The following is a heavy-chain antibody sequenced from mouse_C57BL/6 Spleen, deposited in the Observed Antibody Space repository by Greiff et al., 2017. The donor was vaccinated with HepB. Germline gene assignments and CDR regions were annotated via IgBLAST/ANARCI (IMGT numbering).Heavy chain of an antibody. CDR2: ISSGGSYT. Sequence: EVMLVESGGDLVKPGGSLKLSCAASGFTFSSYGMSWVRQTPDKRLEWVATISSGGSYTYYPDSVKGRFTISRDNAKKTLYLQMSSLKSEDTAMYYCALYGSSYGAMDYWCQGTSVTVSS. D-gene: IGHD1-1*01. CDR1: GFTFSSYG. J-gene: IGHJ4*01. V-gene: IGHV5-6*02. CDR3: ALYGSSYGAMDY.